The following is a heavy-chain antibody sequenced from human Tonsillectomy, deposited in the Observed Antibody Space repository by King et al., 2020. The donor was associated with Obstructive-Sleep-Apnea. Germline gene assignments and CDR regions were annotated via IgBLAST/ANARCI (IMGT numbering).Heavy chain of an antibody. CDR3: VRVNGGSYGEGLYFDY. Sequence: VQLQESGPGLVKPSQTLSLTCTVSGGSISSGGYYWSWIRQHPGKGLEWIGYIYYSGSTYYNPSLKSRVTISVDTSKNQFSLKLSSVTAADTAGYYCVRVNGGSYGEGLYFDYWGQGTLVTVSS. D-gene: IGHD1-26*01. CDR2: IYYSGST. J-gene: IGHJ4*02. V-gene: IGHV4-31*03. CDR1: GGSISSGGYY.